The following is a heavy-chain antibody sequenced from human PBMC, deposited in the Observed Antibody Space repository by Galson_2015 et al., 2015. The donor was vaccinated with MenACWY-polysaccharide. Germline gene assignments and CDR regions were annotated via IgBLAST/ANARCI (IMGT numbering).Heavy chain of an antibody. CDR2: IGGSGSNT. CDR1: GFTFSNYA. D-gene: IGHD2-2*01. Sequence: SLRLCCAASGFTFSNYARSWVRQAPGKGLEWVSTIGGSGSNTHYADSVKGRFTISRDNSKNTLSLQMNSLRAEDTAVYYCARVRYSTGKYQFDYWGQGTLVAVSS. J-gene: IGHJ4*02. CDR3: ARVRYSTGKYQFDY. V-gene: IGHV3-23*01.